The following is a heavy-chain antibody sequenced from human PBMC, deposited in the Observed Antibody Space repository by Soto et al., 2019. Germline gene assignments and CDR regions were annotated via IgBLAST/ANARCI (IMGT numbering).Heavy chain of an antibody. CDR3: AKTANGWFSAFDI. Sequence: PGGSLRLSCAASGFTFSSYGMHWVRQAPGKGLEWVSTISGSGGTTYYADSVKGRFTFSRDNSKNTLYLQMNSLRAEDTAVYYCAKTANGWFSAFDIWGQGTMVTVSS. J-gene: IGHJ3*02. V-gene: IGHV3-23*01. D-gene: IGHD6-19*01. CDR1: GFTFSSYG. CDR2: ISGSGGTT.